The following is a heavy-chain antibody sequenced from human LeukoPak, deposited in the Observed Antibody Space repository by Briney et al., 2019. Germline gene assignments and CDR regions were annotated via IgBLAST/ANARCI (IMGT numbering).Heavy chain of an antibody. Sequence: SETLSLTCAVSGYSISSGYYWGWIRQPPGKGLEWIGSIYHSGSTYYNPSLKSRVTISVDTSKNQFSLKLSSVTAADTAVYHCARVRGWEEFDYWGQGTLVTVSS. CDR1: GYSISSGYY. D-gene: IGHD6-19*01. CDR3: ARVRGWEEFDY. V-gene: IGHV4-38-2*01. J-gene: IGHJ4*02. CDR2: IYHSGST.